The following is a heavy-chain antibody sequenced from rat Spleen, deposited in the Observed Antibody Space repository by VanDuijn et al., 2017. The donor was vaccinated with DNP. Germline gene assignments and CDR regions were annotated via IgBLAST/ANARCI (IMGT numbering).Heavy chain of an antibody. Sequence: EVQLVESGGGLVQPGRSLKLSCAASGFIFSDYNMAWVRQAPKTGLEWVASISTGGGNTYYRDSVKGRFSISRDNAKSTLYLQMNSLRSEDTATYYCARHRFTRLDSYWYFDFWGPGTMVTVSS. J-gene: IGHJ1*01. CDR1: GFIFSDYN. D-gene: IGHD1-4*01. CDR2: ISTGGGNT. CDR3: ARHRFTRLDSYWYFDF. V-gene: IGHV5S23*01.